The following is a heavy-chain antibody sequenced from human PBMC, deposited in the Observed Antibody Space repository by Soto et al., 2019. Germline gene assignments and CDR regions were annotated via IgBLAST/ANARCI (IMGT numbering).Heavy chain of an antibody. Sequence: ESGGGVVQPGRSLRLSCTASGFAFSNYGMHWVRQAPGKGLEWVAVIWYDGSNKYYADSVRGRFTISRDNSRNTLFLQVNSLGDEDTAVYYCARDPIGPGIFDYWGQGTLVTVSS. CDR1: GFAFSNYG. CDR3: ARDPIGPGIFDY. CDR2: IWYDGSNK. V-gene: IGHV3-33*01. J-gene: IGHJ4*02. D-gene: IGHD1-26*01.